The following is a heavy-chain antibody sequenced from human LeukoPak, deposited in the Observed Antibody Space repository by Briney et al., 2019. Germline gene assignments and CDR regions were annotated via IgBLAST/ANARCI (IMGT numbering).Heavy chain of an antibody. CDR3: ARDSPYCSSTSCYPRYYYYYYMDV. V-gene: IGHV3-30*02. CDR1: GFTFSSYG. D-gene: IGHD2-2*01. CDR2: IRYDGSNK. J-gene: IGHJ6*03. Sequence: PGGSLRLSCAASGFTFSSYGMHWVRQAPGKGLEWVAFIRYDGSNKYYADSVKGRFTISRDNSKNTLYLQMNSLRAEDTAVYYCARDSPYCSSTSCYPRYYYYYYMDVWGKGTTVTVSS.